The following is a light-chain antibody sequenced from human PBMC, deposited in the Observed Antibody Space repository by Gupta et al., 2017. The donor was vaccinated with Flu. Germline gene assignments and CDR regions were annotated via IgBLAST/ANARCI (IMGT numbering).Light chain of an antibody. Sequence: VMTQSPDTLSVYPGESVTLFCRASRSVTSNLSWYQKKPGQAPRLLIHTASTRATGVPARFRGTGAGTQFTLTISSLQSEDSAIYYCQQYNNWPPLTFGGGTKVEIK. CDR1: RSVTSN. CDR3: QQYNNWPPLT. V-gene: IGKV3-15*01. J-gene: IGKJ4*01. CDR2: TAS.